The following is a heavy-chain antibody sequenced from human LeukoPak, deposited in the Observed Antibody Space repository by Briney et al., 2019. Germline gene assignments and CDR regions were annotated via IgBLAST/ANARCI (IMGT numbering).Heavy chain of an antibody. CDR2: IYPGDSDT. J-gene: IGHJ4*02. CDR3: ARSDSSGWYESPDYFDY. D-gene: IGHD6-19*01. Sequence: GESLKISCKGSGYSFTSYWIGWVRQMPGKGLEWMGIIYPGDSDTRYSPSFQGQVTISADKSISTAYLQWSSLKAPDTAMYYCARSDSSGWYESPDYFDYWGQGTLVTVSS. CDR1: GYSFTSYW. V-gene: IGHV5-51*01.